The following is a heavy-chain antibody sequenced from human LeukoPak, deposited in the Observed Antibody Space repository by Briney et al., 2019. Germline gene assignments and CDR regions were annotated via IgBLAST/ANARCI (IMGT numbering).Heavy chain of an antibody. CDR2: INHSGST. Sequence: SETLSLTCAVYGGSFSGYYWSWIRQPPGKGLEWIGEINHSGSTNYNPSLKSRVTISVDTSKNQFSLKLSSVTAADTAVYYCARGREDDIVVVPAADFDYWGQGTLVTVSS. CDR1: GGSFSGYY. V-gene: IGHV4-34*01. D-gene: IGHD2-2*01. J-gene: IGHJ4*02. CDR3: ARGREDDIVVVPAADFDY.